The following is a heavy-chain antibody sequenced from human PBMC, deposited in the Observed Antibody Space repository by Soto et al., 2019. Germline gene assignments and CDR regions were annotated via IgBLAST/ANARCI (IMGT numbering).Heavy chain of an antibody. CDR3: ARAVAPYLGTWFDP. CDR2: ISRSGST. CDR1: GGSITSGNSYS. V-gene: IGHV4-30-2*01. D-gene: IGHD3-16*01. J-gene: IGHJ5*02. Sequence: SETLSLTCTVSGGSITSGNSYSWSWIRQPPGKGLEWIGSISRSGSTSYNPSLKGRVTMSVDKSKNQFSLKPSSVTAADTAVYYCARAVAPYLGTWFDPWGQGTLVTVSS.